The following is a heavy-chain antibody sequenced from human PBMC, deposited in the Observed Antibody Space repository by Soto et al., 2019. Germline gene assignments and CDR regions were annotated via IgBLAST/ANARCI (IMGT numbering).Heavy chain of an antibody. Sequence: QVQLQESGPGLVKPSQTLSLTCTVSGGSISSGDYYWSWIRQHPGKGLEYIGYIYYTGSTYYNPSLKSRVTMSVDTSKNQFSLKLSSVTAADTAVYYCAREVLQQLIGWFDPWGQGTLVTVSS. CDR2: IYYTGST. V-gene: IGHV4-31*03. D-gene: IGHD6-13*01. CDR1: GGSISSGDYY. J-gene: IGHJ5*02. CDR3: AREVLQQLIGWFDP.